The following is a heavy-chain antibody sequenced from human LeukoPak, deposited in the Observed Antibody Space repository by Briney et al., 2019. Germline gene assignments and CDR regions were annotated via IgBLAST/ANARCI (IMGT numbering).Heavy chain of an antibody. J-gene: IGHJ2*01. CDR2: IIPIFGTA. V-gene: IGHV1-69*01. D-gene: IGHD3-10*01. CDR1: GGTFSSYA. Sequence: EASVKVSCKASGGTFSSYAISWVRQAPRQGLEWMGGIIPIFGTANYAQKFQGRVTITADESTSTAYMELSSLRSEDTAVYYCARDLRNYGSGTYWYFDLWGRGTLVTVSS. CDR3: ARDLRNYGSGTYWYFDL.